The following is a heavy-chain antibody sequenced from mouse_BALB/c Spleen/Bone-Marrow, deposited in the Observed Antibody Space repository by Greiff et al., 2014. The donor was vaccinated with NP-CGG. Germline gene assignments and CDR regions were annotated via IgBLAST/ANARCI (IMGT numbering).Heavy chain of an antibody. CDR3: ARRRYYYGAMDY. V-gene: IGHV3-2*02. Sequence: EVQLQQSGPGLVKPSQSLSLTCTVTGYSITSDYAWNWIRQFPGNKLEWMGYISYSGSTSYNPSLKSRISITRDTSKNQFFLQLNSVTPEDTATYYCARRRYYYGAMDYWGQGTSVTVSS. D-gene: IGHD1-1*01. J-gene: IGHJ4*01. CDR2: ISYSGST. CDR1: GYSITSDYA.